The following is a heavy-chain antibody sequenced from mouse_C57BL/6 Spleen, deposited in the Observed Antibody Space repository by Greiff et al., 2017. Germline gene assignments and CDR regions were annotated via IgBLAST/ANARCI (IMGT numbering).Heavy chain of an antibody. CDR1: GFNIKDYY. V-gene: IGHV14-3*01. J-gene: IGHJ4*01. CDR3: ASGTGAMDY. D-gene: IGHD4-1*01. Sequence: EVKLMESGAELVRPGASVKLSCTASGFNIKDYYMHWVKQRPEQGLEWIGRIDPANGNTKYAPKFQGKATITADTSSNTAYLQLSSLTSEDTAIYYCASGTGAMDYWGQGTSVTVSS. CDR2: IDPANGNT.